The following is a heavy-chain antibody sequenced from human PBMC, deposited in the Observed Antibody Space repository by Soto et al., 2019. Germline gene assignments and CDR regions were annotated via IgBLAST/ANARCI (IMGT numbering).Heavy chain of an antibody. Sequence: QVQLVESGGGVVQPGTSLRLSCVASGLIFTDYGMHWVRQAPGKGLEWVAVIWHDGNTKFYADSVKGRFTISRDDSKNTLYLQMNSPRAEDTAVYHCATDRGTSPFDYWGQGTLVTVSS. J-gene: IGHJ4*02. CDR2: IWHDGNTK. CDR1: GLIFTDYG. D-gene: IGHD2-2*01. CDR3: ATDRGTSPFDY. V-gene: IGHV3-33*01.